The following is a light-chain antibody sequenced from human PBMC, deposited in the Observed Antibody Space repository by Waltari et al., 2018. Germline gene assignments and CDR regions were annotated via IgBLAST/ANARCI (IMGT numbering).Light chain of an antibody. CDR2: DVS. V-gene: IGLV2-11*01. Sequence: QSALTQPRSVSGSPGQSVTISCTGTSSDGGGYNYVSGHQQHPGKAPKVMIYDVSKRPSGVPYRFSGSKSGNTASLTISGLQAEDEADYYCSSYAGSYIFTVFGGGTKLTVL. J-gene: IGLJ2*01. CDR1: SSDGGGYNY. CDR3: SSYAGSYIFTV.